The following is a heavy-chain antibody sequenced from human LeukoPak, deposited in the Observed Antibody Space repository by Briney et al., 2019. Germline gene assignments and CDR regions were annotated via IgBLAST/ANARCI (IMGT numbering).Heavy chain of an antibody. CDR1: GYTFTDYY. CDR3: ARGDYYGSPKVVAA. CDR2: INPNSGDT. Sequence: ASVKVSCKASGYTFTDYYINWVRQAPGQGLEWIGWINPNSGDTNYAQKFQDRVTMTRDTYISTAYIELNFLRSDDTAVFYCARGDYYGSPKVVAAWGQGTLVTVSS. D-gene: IGHD3-10*01. J-gene: IGHJ5*02. V-gene: IGHV1-2*02.